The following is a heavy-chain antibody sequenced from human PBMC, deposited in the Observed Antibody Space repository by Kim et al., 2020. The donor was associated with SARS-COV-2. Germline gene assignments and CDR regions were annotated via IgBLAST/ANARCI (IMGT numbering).Heavy chain of an antibody. CDR2: ISGSGGST. D-gene: IGHD3-10*01. Sequence: GGSLRLSCAASGFTFSSYAMSWVRQAPGKWLEWVSAISGSGGSTYYADSVKGRFTISRDNSKNTLYLQMNSLRAEDTAVYYCAKYSPLLWFGELPHFDYWGQGTLVTVSS. V-gene: IGHV3-23*01. CDR3: AKYSPLLWFGELPHFDY. CDR1: GFTFSSYA. J-gene: IGHJ4*02.